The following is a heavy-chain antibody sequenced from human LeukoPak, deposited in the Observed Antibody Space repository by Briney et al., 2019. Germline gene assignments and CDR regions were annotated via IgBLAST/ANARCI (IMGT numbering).Heavy chain of an antibody. J-gene: IGHJ4*02. CDR2: IWYDGSNK. CDR3: AKTNSRTVTTPDFDY. V-gene: IGHV3-33*06. CDR1: GFTFSSYS. Sequence: GGSLRLSCAASGFTFSSYSMQWVRQAPGKGLEWVAVIWYDGSNKYYADSVKGRFTISRDNSKNTLYLQMNSLRAEDTAVYYCAKTNSRTVTTPDFDYWGQGTLVTVSS. D-gene: IGHD4-17*01.